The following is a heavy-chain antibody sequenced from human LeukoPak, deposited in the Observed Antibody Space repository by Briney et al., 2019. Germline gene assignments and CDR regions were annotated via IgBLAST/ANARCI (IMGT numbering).Heavy chain of an antibody. CDR2: IFYSGST. CDR3: ARMTTVTTFYAFDI. Sequence: SETLSLTCTVSGGSISSYYWSWIRQPPGKGLEWIGYIFYSGSTNYNPSLKSRVTISLDTSKNQFSLKLSAVTAADTAVYYCARMTTVTTFYAFDIWGQGTMVTVSS. D-gene: IGHD4-17*01. J-gene: IGHJ3*02. V-gene: IGHV4-59*01. CDR1: GGSISSYY.